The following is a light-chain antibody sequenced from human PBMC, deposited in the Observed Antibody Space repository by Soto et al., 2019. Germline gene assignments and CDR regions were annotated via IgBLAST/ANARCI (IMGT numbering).Light chain of an antibody. CDR3: QQRRNWYT. CDR1: QSVSSY. CDR2: DAS. Sequence: EIVLTQSPATLSLSPGERATLSCRASQSVSSYLAWYQQKPGQAPRLLIYDASNRATGIPARFSGSGSGTDFTLTISSLEPEDFAVHYCQQRRNWYTFGQGTKLEIK. V-gene: IGKV3-11*01. J-gene: IGKJ2*01.